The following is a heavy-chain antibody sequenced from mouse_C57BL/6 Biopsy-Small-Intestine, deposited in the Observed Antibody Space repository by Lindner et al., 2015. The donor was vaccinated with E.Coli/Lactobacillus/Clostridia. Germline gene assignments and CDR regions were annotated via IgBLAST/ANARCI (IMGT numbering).Heavy chain of an antibody. Sequence: SVKVSCKVSGYSLTELSMHWVRQAPGKGLEWMGGFDPEDSETIYTQKFQDRVTMTEDTSTDTAYMELSSLRSEDTAVYFCAAGLRLGHFTPTGWGQGTLVTVSS. CDR2: DPEDSETI. J-gene: IGHJ4*01. CDR1: YSLTELSM. D-gene: IGHD1-3*01. V-gene: IGHV1-83*01. CDR3: AGLRLGHFTPTG.